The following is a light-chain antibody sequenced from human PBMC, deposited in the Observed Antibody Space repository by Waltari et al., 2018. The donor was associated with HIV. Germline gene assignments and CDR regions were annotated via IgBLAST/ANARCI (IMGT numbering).Light chain of an antibody. CDR1: TSNIGNKN. CDR3: ETWDSSLSAVL. CDR2: DNN. Sequence: QSVLTQPPSVSAAPGQKVTISCSGSTSNIGNKNVSWYRQLPGTAPKLLIYDNNKRPSGIPDRFSGSKSGTSATLDITGLQTGDEADYYCETWDSSLSAVLFGGGTKVTVL. V-gene: IGLV1-51*01. J-gene: IGLJ2*01.